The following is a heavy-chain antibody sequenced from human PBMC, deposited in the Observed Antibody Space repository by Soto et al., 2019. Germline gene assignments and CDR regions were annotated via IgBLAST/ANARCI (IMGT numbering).Heavy chain of an antibody. V-gene: IGHV1-69*12. CDR2: IIPIFDTA. CDR1: GGTFSSYA. Sequence: QVQLVQSGAEVKKPGSSVKVSCKASGGTFSSYAISWVRQAPGQGLEWMGGIIPIFDTADYAQNFQGRVTLTADESTNTAYMELSSLRSEDTAVYYCAGHSSGVPGYYYGMDVWGQGTTVTVSS. D-gene: IGHD3-22*01. J-gene: IGHJ6*02. CDR3: AGHSSGVPGYYYGMDV.